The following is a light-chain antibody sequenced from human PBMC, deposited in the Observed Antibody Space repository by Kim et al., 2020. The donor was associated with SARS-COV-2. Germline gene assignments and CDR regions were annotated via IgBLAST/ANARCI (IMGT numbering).Light chain of an antibody. CDR1: QSVSSSY. V-gene: IGKV3-20*01. CDR2: GAS. J-gene: IGKJ2*01. CDR3: QQYGSSPPYT. Sequence: EIVLTQSPGTLSLSPGERATLSCRASQSVSSSYLAWYQQKPGQAPRLLIYGASSRATGSPDRFSGSGSGTDFTLTISRLEPEEFAVYYCQQYGSSPPYTFGQGTRLEI.